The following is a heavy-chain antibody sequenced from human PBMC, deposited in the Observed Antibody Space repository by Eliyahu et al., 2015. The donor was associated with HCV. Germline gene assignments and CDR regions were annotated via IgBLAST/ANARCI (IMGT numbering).Heavy chain of an antibody. J-gene: IGHJ4*02. V-gene: IGHV4-59*08. CDR1: GGSINNYY. CDR2: VYYSGST. Sequence: QVQLQESGPGLVKPSETLSLTCTVXGGSINNYYWSWIRQPPGRGLEWLGYVYYSGSTDYNPSLKSRVTISVNMSTNQFSLKLRSVTAADTALYYCARGIVVSSEDYFDYWGQGTLVTVSS. D-gene: IGHD3-22*01. CDR3: ARGIVVSSEDYFDY.